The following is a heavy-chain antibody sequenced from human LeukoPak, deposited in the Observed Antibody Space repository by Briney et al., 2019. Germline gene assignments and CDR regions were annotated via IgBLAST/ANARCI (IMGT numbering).Heavy chain of an antibody. CDR1: GFTVSSNS. CDR3: ATSYDSSGYYIFFDY. D-gene: IGHD3-22*01. J-gene: IGHJ4*02. CDR2: LNWNGGST. V-gene: IGHV3-20*04. Sequence: GGSLRLSCTVSGFTVSSNSMSWVRQAPGKGLEWVSGLNWNGGSTGYADSVKGRFTISRDNAKNSLYLQMNSLRAEDTAVYYCATSYDSSGYYIFFDYWGQGTLVTVSS.